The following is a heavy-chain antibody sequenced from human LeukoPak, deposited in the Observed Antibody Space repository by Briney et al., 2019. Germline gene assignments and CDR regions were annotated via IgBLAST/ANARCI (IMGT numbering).Heavy chain of an antibody. CDR2: MNPNSGNT. CDR3: AAVRSGWLQFDY. Sequence: ASVKVSCKASGYTFTSYDINWVRQATGQGLEWMGWMNPNSGNTGYAQKFQGRVTMTRNTSISTAYMELSSLRSEDTAVYYCAAVRSGWLQFDYWGQGTLVTVSS. D-gene: IGHD5-24*01. CDR1: GYTFTSYD. V-gene: IGHV1-8*01. J-gene: IGHJ4*02.